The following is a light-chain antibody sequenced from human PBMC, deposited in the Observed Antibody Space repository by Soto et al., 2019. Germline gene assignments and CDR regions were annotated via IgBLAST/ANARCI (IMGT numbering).Light chain of an antibody. CDR3: GTWDSSLSARYV. V-gene: IGLV1-51*01. CDR2: DNN. J-gene: IGLJ1*01. Sequence: QSVLTQPPSVSAAPGQKVTISCSGSSSNIGNNYVSWYRQLPGTAPKLLIYDNNKRPSGIPDRFSGSKSGTSATLGITGLQTGDEADYYCGTWDSSLSARYVFGTGTKVT. CDR1: SSNIGNNY.